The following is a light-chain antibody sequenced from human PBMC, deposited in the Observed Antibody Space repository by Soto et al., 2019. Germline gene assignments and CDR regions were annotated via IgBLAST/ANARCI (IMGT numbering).Light chain of an antibody. Sequence: DIPMTQSPSSLSASVGDRVTITCRTSQSISAYLNWYQQKPGKAPKLLIYAASTLQGGVPSRFSGSGSGTDFTLTISSLQPEDFATYYCQQSYSSHTWTFGQGTKVEIK. CDR3: QQSYSSHTWT. CDR1: QSISAY. J-gene: IGKJ1*01. V-gene: IGKV1-39*01. CDR2: AAS.